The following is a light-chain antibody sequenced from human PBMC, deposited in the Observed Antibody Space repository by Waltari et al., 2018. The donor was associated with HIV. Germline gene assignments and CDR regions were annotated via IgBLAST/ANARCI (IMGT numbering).Light chain of an antibody. CDR2: SNK. CDR1: RSNIGSNI. Sequence: QSVLTQPPSASGTPGQRVTISCSGSRSNIGSNIVNWYQQLPGTAPKLLIYSNKQRPEGVPDRFSGSKSGTSASLAISGLQSEDEADYYCAAWDDSLNGWVFGGGTKLTVL. J-gene: IGLJ3*02. V-gene: IGLV1-44*01. CDR3: AAWDDSLNGWV.